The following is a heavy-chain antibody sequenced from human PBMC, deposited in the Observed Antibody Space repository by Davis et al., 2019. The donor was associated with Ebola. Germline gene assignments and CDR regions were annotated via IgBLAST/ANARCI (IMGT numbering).Heavy chain of an antibody. Sequence: ASVPVSCKASRYTFTNYGITWVRQAPGQGLEWMGSINPHNGNTNYAQNVQGRVIMTSDTATTTAYMEVGSLRSDDTAVYYCARAQFPTTSDHWGQGTLVTVSS. CDR3: ARAQFPTTSDH. CDR2: INPHNGNT. CDR1: RYTFTNYG. J-gene: IGHJ4*02. V-gene: IGHV1-18*04. D-gene: IGHD1-1*01.